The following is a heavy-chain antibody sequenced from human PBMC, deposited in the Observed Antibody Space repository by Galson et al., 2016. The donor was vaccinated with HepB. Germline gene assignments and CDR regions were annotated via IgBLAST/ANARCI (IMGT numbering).Heavy chain of an antibody. V-gene: IGHV4-61*09. CDR3: ARGHYNFWSGRGFRWHYYDMDV. J-gene: IGHJ6*04. D-gene: IGHD3-3*01. CDR1: GDSITSGSYY. CDR2: IYSSGSA. Sequence: TLSLTCSVSGDSITSGSYYWSWIRQPAGKGLEWVGHIYSSGSANYKSSLKSRVTISVDASKNQLSLRFNSVTAADTAVYYCARGHYNFWSGRGFRWHYYDMDVWGKGTTVTVSS.